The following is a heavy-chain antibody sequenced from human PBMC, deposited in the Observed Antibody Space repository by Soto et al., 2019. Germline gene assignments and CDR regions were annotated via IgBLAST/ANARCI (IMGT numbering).Heavy chain of an antibody. Sequence: PSETLSLTCTVSGASISSRSYYWAWIRQPPGKRLEWIGSIFHLGSTDYNPSFKSRVTISVVPSANFFSLSLSSVTAADTAVYYCATFGMVPPGMWAFDNWGLGTLVTVSS. V-gene: IGHV4-39*02. CDR1: GASISSRSYY. CDR3: ATFGMVPPGMWAFDN. J-gene: IGHJ4*02. D-gene: IGHD3-3*01. CDR2: IFHLGST.